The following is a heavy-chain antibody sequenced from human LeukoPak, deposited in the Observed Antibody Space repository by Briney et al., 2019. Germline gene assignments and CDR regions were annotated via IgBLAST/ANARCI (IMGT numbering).Heavy chain of an antibody. Sequence: PGGSLRLSCAASGFTFSNYAMNWVRQAPGKGLEWVSGIGGSGGGSYYADSVKGRFTISRDRSKKTLYLQMNSLRAEDTAVYFCARGPTNVWGAYRHFCFDFWGQGTLVTVSS. J-gene: IGHJ4*02. CDR1: GFTFSNYA. CDR3: ARGPTNVWGAYRHFCFDF. D-gene: IGHD3-16*01. V-gene: IGHV3-23*01. CDR2: IGGSGGGS.